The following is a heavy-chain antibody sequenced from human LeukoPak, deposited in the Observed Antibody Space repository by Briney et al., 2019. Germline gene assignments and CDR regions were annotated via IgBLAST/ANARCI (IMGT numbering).Heavy chain of an antibody. J-gene: IGHJ2*01. V-gene: IGHV3-21*01. CDR3: ARAAYSSTWYSRYFDL. CDR1: GFTFSSYS. D-gene: IGHD6-13*01. Sequence: PGGSLRLSCAASGFTFSSYSMNWVRQAPGKGLEWVSSISSSRSYIYYADSVKGRFTISRDNAKNSLYLQMNSLRAGDTAVYYCARAAYSSTWYSRYFDLWGRGTLVTVSS. CDR2: ISSSRSYI.